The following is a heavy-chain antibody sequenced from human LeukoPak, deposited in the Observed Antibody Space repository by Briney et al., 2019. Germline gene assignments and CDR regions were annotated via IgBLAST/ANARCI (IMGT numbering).Heavy chain of an antibody. Sequence: SETLSLTCTVSGGSISSYYWGWIRQPPGKGLEWIGSIYYSGSTYYNPSLKSRVTISVDTSKNQFSLKLSSVTAADTAVYYCARHPLWFGEFYFDYWGQGTLVTVSS. CDR1: GGSISSYY. CDR3: ARHPLWFGEFYFDY. D-gene: IGHD3-10*01. V-gene: IGHV4-39*01. J-gene: IGHJ4*02. CDR2: IYYSGST.